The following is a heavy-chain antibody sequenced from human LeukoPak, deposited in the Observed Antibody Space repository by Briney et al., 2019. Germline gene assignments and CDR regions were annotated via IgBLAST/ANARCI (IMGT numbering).Heavy chain of an antibody. CDR3: AREVIAAAGPDY. D-gene: IGHD6-13*01. CDR1: GYTLTELS. CDR2: ISAYNGNT. Sequence: GASVKVSCKVSGYTLTELSMHWVRQAPGQGLEWMGWISAYNGNTNYAQKLQGRVTMTTDTSTSTAYMELRSLRSDDTAVYYCAREVIAAAGPDYWGQGTLVTVSS. J-gene: IGHJ4*02. V-gene: IGHV1-18*01.